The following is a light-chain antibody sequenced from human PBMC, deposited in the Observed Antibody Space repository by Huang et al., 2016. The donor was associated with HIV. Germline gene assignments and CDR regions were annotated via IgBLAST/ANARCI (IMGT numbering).Light chain of an antibody. CDR1: QSGSRN. CDR3: QQYNNWPPMYT. J-gene: IGKJ2*01. CDR2: GAS. V-gene: IGKV3-15*01. Sequence: EIVLTQSPATRSMSPGQRATLSCRASQSGSRNLAWFQQKPGQAPRLLIYGASTRATGIPARFSGSGSGTEFTLTISSLQSEDFAVYYCQQYNNWPPMYTFGQGTKLEV.